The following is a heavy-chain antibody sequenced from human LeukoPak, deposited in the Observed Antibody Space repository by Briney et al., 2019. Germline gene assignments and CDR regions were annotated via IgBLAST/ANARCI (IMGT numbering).Heavy chain of an antibody. CDR3: ASKVEMATIKRDWYFDL. J-gene: IGHJ2*01. CDR1: GFTVSSNY. Sequence: GGSLRLSCAASGFTVSSNYMSWVRQAPGKGLEWVSVIYSGGSTYYADSVKGRFTISRDNAKNSLYLQMNSLRAEDTAVYYCASKVEMATIKRDWYFDLWGRGTLVTVSS. CDR2: IYSGGST. V-gene: IGHV3-53*01. D-gene: IGHD5-24*01.